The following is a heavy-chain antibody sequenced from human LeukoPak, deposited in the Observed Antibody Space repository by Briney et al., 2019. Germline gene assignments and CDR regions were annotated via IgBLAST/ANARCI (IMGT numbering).Heavy chain of an antibody. D-gene: IGHD6-19*01. V-gene: IGHV3-30-3*01. CDR2: ISYDASNK. CDR1: GFTFSSFT. J-gene: IGHJ4*02. Sequence: GGSLRLSCAASGFTFSSFTMHWVRQAPVKGLDWVAVISYDASNKFYADSVQVRFTIARDNSKNTLYLQMNSLRAEDTAVYYCAKRAVAELDYWGQGTLVTVSS. CDR3: AKRAVAELDY.